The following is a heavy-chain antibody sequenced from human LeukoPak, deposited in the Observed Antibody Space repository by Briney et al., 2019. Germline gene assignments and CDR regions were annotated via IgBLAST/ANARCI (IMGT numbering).Heavy chain of an antibody. CDR3: ARTYYDFWSGYYTDYYYYMDV. J-gene: IGHJ6*03. Sequence: SETLSLTCAVSGYSISSGYYWGWIRPPPGKGLEWIGSIYHSGSTYYNPSLKSRVTISVDTSKNQFSLKLSSVTAADTAVYYCARTYYDFWSGYYTDYYYYMDVWGKGTTVTVSS. CDR1: GYSISSGYY. D-gene: IGHD3-3*01. CDR2: IYHSGST. V-gene: IGHV4-38-2*01.